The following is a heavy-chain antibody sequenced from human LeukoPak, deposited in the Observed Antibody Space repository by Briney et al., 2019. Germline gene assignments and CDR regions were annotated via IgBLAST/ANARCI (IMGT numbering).Heavy chain of an antibody. V-gene: IGHV4-30-2*01. Sequence: PSQTLSLTCAVSGGSISSGGYSWSWIRQPPGKGLEWIGYIYHSGSTNYNPSLKSRVTISVDKSKNQFSLKLSSVTAADTAVYYCARENRYCSSTSCYNAFDIWGQGTMVTVSS. CDR3: ARENRYCSSTSCYNAFDI. D-gene: IGHD2-2*01. CDR2: IYHSGST. CDR1: GGSISSGGYS. J-gene: IGHJ3*02.